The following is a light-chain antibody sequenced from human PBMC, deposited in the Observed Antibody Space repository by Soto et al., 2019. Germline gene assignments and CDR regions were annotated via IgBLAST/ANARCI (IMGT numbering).Light chain of an antibody. Sequence: DIQMTQSPSSLSASVGDKVTITCQASQDISNYLNWYQQKPGQAPKLLIYDASTLETGVPPRFSGSGSGTDFTLTINRLQHEDFATYDCQQYETLFTFGRGTKVD. CDR2: DAS. V-gene: IGKV1-33*01. CDR1: QDISNY. J-gene: IGKJ3*01. CDR3: QQYETLFT.